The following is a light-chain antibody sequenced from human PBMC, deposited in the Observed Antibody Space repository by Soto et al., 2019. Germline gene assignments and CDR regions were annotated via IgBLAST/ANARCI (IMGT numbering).Light chain of an antibody. CDR2: GAS. CDR3: QQYHSAKT. V-gene: IGKV3-20*01. CDR1: QSVSSSY. Sequence: EIVLTQSPGTLSLSPGERATLSCRASQSVSSSYLAWYQQKPGQAPRLLIYGASSRATGIPDRFSGSGSGTAFTLTISRLEPEDFAVYYCQQYHSAKTFGQGTRLEIK. J-gene: IGKJ5*01.